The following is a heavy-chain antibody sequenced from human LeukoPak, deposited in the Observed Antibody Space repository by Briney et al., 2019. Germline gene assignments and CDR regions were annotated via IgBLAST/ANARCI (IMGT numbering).Heavy chain of an antibody. Sequence: PGRSLRLSCAASGFTFSSYAMHWVRQAPGKGLEWVAVISYDGSNKYYADSVKGRFTISRDNSKNTLYLQMNSLRAEDTAVYYCAKAGYYDSSGYYCFDYWGQGTLVTVSS. CDR2: ISYDGSNK. V-gene: IGHV3-30-3*01. CDR3: AKAGYYDSSGYYCFDY. D-gene: IGHD3-22*01. J-gene: IGHJ4*02. CDR1: GFTFSSYA.